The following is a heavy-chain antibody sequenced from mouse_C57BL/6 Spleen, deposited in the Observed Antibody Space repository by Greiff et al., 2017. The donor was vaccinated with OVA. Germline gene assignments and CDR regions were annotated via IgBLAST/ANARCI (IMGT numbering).Heavy chain of an antibody. Sequence: QVQLKESGAELVKPGASVKISCKASGYAFSSYWMNWVKQRPGKGLEWIGQIYPGDGDTNYNGKFKGKATLTADKSSSTAYMQLSSLTSEDSAVYFCARICYDYDDLYWYFDVWGTGTTVTVSS. CDR3: ARICYDYDDLYWYFDV. CDR2: IYPGDGDT. CDR1: GYAFSSYW. V-gene: IGHV1-80*01. J-gene: IGHJ1*03. D-gene: IGHD2-4*01.